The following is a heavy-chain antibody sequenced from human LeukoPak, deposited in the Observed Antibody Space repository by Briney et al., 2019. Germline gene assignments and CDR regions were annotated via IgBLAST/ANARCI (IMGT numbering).Heavy chain of an antibody. CDR2: FDPEDGET. V-gene: IGHV1-24*01. CDR1: GYTLTELS. Sequence: GSVTVSCKVSGYTLTELSMHWVRQAPGKGLEWVGGFDPEDGETIYAQKFQGRVTVTEDTATDTAYMELSSLRSEDTAVYYCATVGGYCSSTSCYTHYYYMDVWAKGPRSPSP. J-gene: IGHJ6*03. D-gene: IGHD2-2*02. CDR3: ATVGGYCSSTSCYTHYYYMDV.